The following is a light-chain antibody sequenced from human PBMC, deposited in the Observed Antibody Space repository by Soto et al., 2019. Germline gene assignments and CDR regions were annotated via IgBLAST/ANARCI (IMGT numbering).Light chain of an antibody. V-gene: IGKV3-15*01. CDR1: QSVRSN. J-gene: IGKJ4*01. CDR2: GAS. Sequence: EIVLTQSPATLSVSPGERATLSCRASQSVRSNLAWYQQKPGQGPRLLIFGASTRATDIPARFSGSGSGTDFTLTISSLQSEDFAVYSCQQYIHWPPLTFGGGTKVEIK. CDR3: QQYIHWPPLT.